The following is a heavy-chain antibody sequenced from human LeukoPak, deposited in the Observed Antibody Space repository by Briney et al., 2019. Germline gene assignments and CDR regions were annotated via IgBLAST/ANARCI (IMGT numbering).Heavy chain of an antibody. Sequence: PGGSLRLSCAASGFTFSNYWMHWVRQVPGKGLVWVSRINSDGTFTTYADSVKGRFTISRDNTRNTLYLQMNSLRAEDTAVCYCASLLRGWGQGTLVTVSS. J-gene: IGHJ4*02. V-gene: IGHV3-74*01. CDR1: GFTFSNYW. CDR3: ASLLRG. CDR2: INSDGTFT. D-gene: IGHD3-16*02.